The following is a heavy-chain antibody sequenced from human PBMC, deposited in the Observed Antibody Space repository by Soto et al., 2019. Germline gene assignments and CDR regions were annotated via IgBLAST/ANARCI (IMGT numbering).Heavy chain of an antibody. CDR3: ARLGGGYCSSTSCLPMDV. V-gene: IGHV4-59*01. D-gene: IGHD2-2*01. CDR2: IYYSGST. J-gene: IGHJ6*04. Sequence: PSETLSLTCTVSGGSISSYYWSWIRQPPGKGLEWIWFIYYSGSTNYNPSLKSRVTISVDTSKNQFSLKLSSVTAADTAVYFCARLGGGYCSSTSCLPMDVWGKGTTVTVSS. CDR1: GGSISSYY.